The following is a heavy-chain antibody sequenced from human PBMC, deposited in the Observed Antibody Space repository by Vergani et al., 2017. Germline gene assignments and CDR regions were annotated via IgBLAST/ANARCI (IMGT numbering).Heavy chain of an antibody. Sequence: QVQLVQSGAEVKKPGASVKVSCKASGYTFTSYAMHWVRQAPGQRLEWMGWINAGNGNTKYSQKFQGRVTITRDTSASTAYMELSSLRSEDTAVYYCARESSSSSDYYYYYYMDVWGKGTTVTVSS. CDR2: INAGNGNT. CDR3: ARESSSSSDYYYYYYMDV. J-gene: IGHJ6*03. V-gene: IGHV1-3*01. CDR1: GYTFTSYA. D-gene: IGHD6-6*01.